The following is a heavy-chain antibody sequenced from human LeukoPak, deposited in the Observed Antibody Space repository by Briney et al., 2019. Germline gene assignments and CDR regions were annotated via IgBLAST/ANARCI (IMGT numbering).Heavy chain of an antibody. J-gene: IGHJ4*02. V-gene: IGHV3-7*01. CDR1: TFTFNYYC. CDR3: ARVRKLRTRGVMDPLDY. CDR2: IQQDGSEK. D-gene: IGHD3-10*01. Sequence: PGRSLRLSCAPYTFTFNYYCLTCVRHAPGKGLEWEANIQQDGSEKNYVDSMKGPFIISRHNPKNSPYLQMNSLRAEDTAVYYCARVRKLRTRGVMDPLDYWGQGTLVTVSS.